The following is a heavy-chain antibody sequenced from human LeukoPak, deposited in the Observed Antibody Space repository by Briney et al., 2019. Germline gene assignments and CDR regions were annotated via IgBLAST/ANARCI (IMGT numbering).Heavy chain of an antibody. CDR3: ARDLSLGNPGGFDY. V-gene: IGHV3-21*01. J-gene: IGHJ4*02. Sequence: GGSLRLSCAASGFTLGRYSMNWVRQAPGKGLEWVSTISSISNYIYYADSVKGRFTISRDNAKNSMYLQMNGLRAEDTGVYYCARDLSLGNPGGFDYWGQGALVTVSS. CDR1: GFTLGRYS. D-gene: IGHD3-16*01. CDR2: ISSISNYI.